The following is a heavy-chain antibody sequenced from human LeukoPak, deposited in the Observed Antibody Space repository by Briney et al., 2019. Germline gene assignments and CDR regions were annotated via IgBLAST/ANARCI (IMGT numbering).Heavy chain of an antibody. CDR1: GGTFSSYA. J-gene: IGHJ6*03. D-gene: IGHD2-15*01. V-gene: IGHV1-69*13. CDR3: ARYCSGGSCSADYYYMDV. Sequence: GASVKVSCKASGGTFSSYAISWVRQAPGQGLEWMGGIIPIFGTANYAQKFQGRVTITADESTSTAYMELSSLRFEDTAVYYCARYCSGGSCSADYYYMDVWGKGTTVTVSS. CDR2: IIPIFGTA.